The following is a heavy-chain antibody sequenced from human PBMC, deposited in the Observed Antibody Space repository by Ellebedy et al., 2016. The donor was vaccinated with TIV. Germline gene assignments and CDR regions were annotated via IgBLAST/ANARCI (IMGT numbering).Heavy chain of an antibody. Sequence: MPSETLSLTCTVSGGSISSYYWSWIRQPPGKGLEWVGYFHYTGSNNYNPSLKSRVTISVDTSTNQFSLKLTSVTAADTAVYYCATYPLRRYLDYWGQGTLVAVSS. V-gene: IGHV4-59*01. CDR3: ATYPLRRYLDY. J-gene: IGHJ4*02. CDR2: FHYTGSN. D-gene: IGHD3-16*01. CDR1: GGSISSYY.